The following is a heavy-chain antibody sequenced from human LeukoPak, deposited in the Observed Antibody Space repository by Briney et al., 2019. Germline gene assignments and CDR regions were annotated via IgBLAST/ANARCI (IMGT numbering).Heavy chain of an antibody. CDR2: INAGTGNG. D-gene: IGHD3-10*01. V-gene: IGHV1-3*01. Sequence: ASVKVSCKTSGYTFTSYAIHWVRQAPGQRIEWMGWINAGTGNGKNSPDFQGRITITSDTSASTAYMELTSLRSDDTAMYYCAGSGELYFHLDYWGQGSLVSVSS. CDR1: GYTFTSYA. CDR3: AGSGELYFHLDY. J-gene: IGHJ4*02.